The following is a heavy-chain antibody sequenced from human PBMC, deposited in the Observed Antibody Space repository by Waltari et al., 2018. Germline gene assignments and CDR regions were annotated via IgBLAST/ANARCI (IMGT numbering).Heavy chain of an antibody. CDR2: VNGGGDRT. J-gene: IGHJ4*02. CDR3: AKWIAQSGSGRAVDY. D-gene: IGHD3-10*01. Sequence: EVQLLESGGGLVQPGGSLSLSCAASGFTFSTSSLSWVRQAPGKGLEWVSTVNGGGDRTYYADSVKGRFIISRDNSINALYLQMNSLRAEDTAVYYCAKWIAQSGSGRAVDYWGQGTLVTVS. V-gene: IGHV3-23*01. CDR1: GFTFSTSS.